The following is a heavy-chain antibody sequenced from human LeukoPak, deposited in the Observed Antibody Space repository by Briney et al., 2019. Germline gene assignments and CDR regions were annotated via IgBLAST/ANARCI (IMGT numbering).Heavy chain of an antibody. CDR3: TKTDGLKYFFPH. J-gene: IGHJ1*01. CDR2: ISGDLRYI. V-gene: IGHV3-21*01. D-gene: IGHD2/OR15-2a*01. CDR1: GFTFSSYS. Sequence: GESLRLSCAASGFTFSSYSMNWVRQAPGKRLEWVSSISGDLRYISYADSVKGRFTISRDNAKTSVFLQMNSLRAEDTAVYYCTKTDGLKYFFPHWGQGTLVTVSS.